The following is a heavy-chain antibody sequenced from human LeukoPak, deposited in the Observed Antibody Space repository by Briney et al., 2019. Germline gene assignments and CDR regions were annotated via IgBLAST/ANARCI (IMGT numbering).Heavy chain of an antibody. V-gene: IGHV4-61*01. Sequence: SETLSLTCTVSGGSVSSGSYYWSWIRQPPGKGLEWIGYIYYSGSTNYNPSLKSRVTISVDTSKNQFSLKLSSVTAADTAVYYCARGRGIAVAGRTGLDYWGQGTLVTVSS. J-gene: IGHJ4*02. CDR2: IYYSGST. CDR3: ARGRGIAVAGRTGLDY. CDR1: GGSVSSGSYY. D-gene: IGHD6-19*01.